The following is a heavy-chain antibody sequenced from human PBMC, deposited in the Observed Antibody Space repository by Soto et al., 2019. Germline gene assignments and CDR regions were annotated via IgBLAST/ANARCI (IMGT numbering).Heavy chain of an antibody. CDR1: GFNFSDSA. V-gene: IGHV3-73*01. CDR2: IRNKGNNYAT. CDR3: TSRRDWTAVDPLDY. Sequence: GGSLRLSCAASGFNFSDSAMHWVRQASGKGLEWVGRIRNKGNNYATAYTASVKGRFTISRDDSKNTVYLQMNSLKIDDTAVYYCTSRRDWTAVDPLDYWGLGTLVTVSS. J-gene: IGHJ4*02. D-gene: IGHD5-18*01.